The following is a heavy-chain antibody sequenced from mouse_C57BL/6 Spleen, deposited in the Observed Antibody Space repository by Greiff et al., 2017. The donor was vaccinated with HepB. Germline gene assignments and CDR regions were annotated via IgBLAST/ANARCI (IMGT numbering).Heavy chain of an antibody. Sequence: QVQLQQSGAELVRPGASVTLSCKASGYTFTDYEMHWVKQTPVHGLEWIGAIDPETGGTAYNQKFKGKAILTADKSSSTAYMELRSLTSEDSAVYYCTRPTTVVATGGYFDYWGQGTTLTVSS. CDR2: IDPETGGT. CDR1: GYTFTDYE. CDR3: TRPTTVVATGGYFDY. V-gene: IGHV1-15*01. D-gene: IGHD1-1*01. J-gene: IGHJ2*01.